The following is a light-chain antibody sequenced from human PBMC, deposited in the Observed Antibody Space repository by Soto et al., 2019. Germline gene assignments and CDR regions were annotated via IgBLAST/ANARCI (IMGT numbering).Light chain of an antibody. CDR3: ASYEGSNNYV. Sequence: QSALTQPPSASGSPGQSVTISCTGTSGDIGGYNYVSWYQQHPGKAPKLIIYDVTKRPSGVPDRFSGSRSANTASLTVSGLQAEDEADYYCASYEGSNNYVFGTGTKVT. CDR1: SGDIGGYNY. J-gene: IGLJ1*01. V-gene: IGLV2-8*01. CDR2: DVT.